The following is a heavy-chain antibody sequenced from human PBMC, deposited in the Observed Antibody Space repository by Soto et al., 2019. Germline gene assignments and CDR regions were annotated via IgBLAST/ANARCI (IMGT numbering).Heavy chain of an antibody. Sequence: WASVKVSCKASGGTFSSYAISWVRQAPGQGLEWMGGIIPIFGTANYAQKFQGRVTITADESTSTAYMELSSLRSEDTAVYYCAREVGVRPYYYGSGSYFSFDYWGQGTLVTVSS. CDR1: GGTFSSYA. J-gene: IGHJ4*02. CDR3: AREVGVRPYYYGSGSYFSFDY. CDR2: IIPIFGTA. D-gene: IGHD3-10*01. V-gene: IGHV1-69*13.